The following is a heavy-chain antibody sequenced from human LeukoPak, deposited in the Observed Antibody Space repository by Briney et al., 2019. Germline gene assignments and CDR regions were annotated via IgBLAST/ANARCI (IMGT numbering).Heavy chain of an antibody. CDR3: AHMGALSREAAGTVI. CDR2: ISNNSGTI. D-gene: IGHD6-13*01. CDR1: GFTFSSYS. Sequence: AGFLRLSCAASGFTFSSYSMNWVRQAPGKGLEWVSYISNNSGTISYADSVKGRFTIYRDNAKHSLFLQMNSLRDEDTAIYYCAHMGALSREAAGTVIWGNGTLVTVS. J-gene: IGHJ3*02. V-gene: IGHV3-48*02.